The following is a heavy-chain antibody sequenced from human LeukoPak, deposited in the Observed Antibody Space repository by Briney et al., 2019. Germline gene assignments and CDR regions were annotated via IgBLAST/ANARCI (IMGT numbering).Heavy chain of an antibody. CDR2: INPSGGST. D-gene: IGHD6-19*01. CDR1: GYTFTSYY. V-gene: IGHV1-46*01. Sequence: GASVKVSCKASGYTFTSYYMRWVRQAPGQGLEWMGIINPSGGSTSYAQKFQGRVTMTRDTSTSTVYMELSSLRSEDTAVYYCARAIAVAGTLTRTFDYWGQGTLVTVSS. CDR3: ARAIAVAGTLTRTFDY. J-gene: IGHJ4*02.